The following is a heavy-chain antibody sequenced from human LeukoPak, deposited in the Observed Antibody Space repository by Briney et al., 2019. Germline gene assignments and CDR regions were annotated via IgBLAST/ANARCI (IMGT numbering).Heavy chain of an antibody. CDR1: GFTFSSYA. J-gene: IGHJ4*03. CDR3: AKELHQLELDCYLDY. V-gene: IGHV3-23*01. CDR2: IGGSGGTT. Sequence: GGSLRLSCAASGFTFSSYAMSWVRQAPGKGLEWVSAIGGSGGTTYYADSVKGRFTISRDNSKNTLYLQMNSLRAEDTAVYYCAKELHQLELDCYLDYWGRGTLVTVSS. D-gene: IGHD6-13*01.